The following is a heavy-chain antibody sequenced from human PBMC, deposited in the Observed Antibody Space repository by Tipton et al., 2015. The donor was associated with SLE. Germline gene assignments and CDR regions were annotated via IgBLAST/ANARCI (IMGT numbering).Heavy chain of an antibody. D-gene: IGHD1-14*01. CDR2: IYYTGEA. CDR1: GGSFSGYY. V-gene: IGHV4-34*09. Sequence: TLSLTCAVYGGSFSGYYWSWIRQPPGKGLEWIGYIYYTGEAYYNPSLKSRVIISVDTSENQFSLKLNSVTAEDTAVYYCARDWAGIDYWGRGTLVTVSS. J-gene: IGHJ4*02. CDR3: ARDWAGIDY.